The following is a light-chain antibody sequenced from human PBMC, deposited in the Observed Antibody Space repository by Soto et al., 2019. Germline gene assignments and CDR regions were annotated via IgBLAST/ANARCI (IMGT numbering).Light chain of an antibody. CDR3: QQRSNWPPT. J-gene: IGKJ4*01. CDR2: DAS. CDR1: QSVSTS. Sequence: EIVLTQSPATLSLSPGERATLSCRASQSVSTSLVWYQQKPGQAPRLLIYDASNRATGIPARFSGSGSGTDFTLTISSLEPEDFAVYYCQQRSNWPPTFGGGTKVAIK. V-gene: IGKV3-11*01.